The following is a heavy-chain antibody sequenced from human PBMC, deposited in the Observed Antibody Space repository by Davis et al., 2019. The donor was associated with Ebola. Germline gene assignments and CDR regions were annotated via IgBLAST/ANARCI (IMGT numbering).Heavy chain of an antibody. CDR2: INPNSGGT. J-gene: IGHJ4*02. CDR1: GYTFTSYA. CDR3: ARGYCSGGSCYSGDY. V-gene: IGHV1-18*01. D-gene: IGHD2-15*01. Sequence: ASVKVSCKASGYTFTSYAMHWVRQAPGQGLEWMGWINPNSGGTNYAQKLQGRVTMTTDTSTSTAYMELRSLRSDDTAVYYCARGYCSGGSCYSGDYWGQGTLVTVSS.